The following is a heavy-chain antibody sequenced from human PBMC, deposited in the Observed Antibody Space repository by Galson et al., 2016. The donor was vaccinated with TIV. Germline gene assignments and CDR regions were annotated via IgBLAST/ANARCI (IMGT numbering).Heavy chain of an antibody. J-gene: IGHJ4*01. V-gene: IGHV1-2*02. CDR1: GYSFSDYY. D-gene: IGHD1/OR15-1a*01. CDR2: INPSNGGT. CDR3: ARDFQNTNV. Sequence: SVKVSCKASGYSFSDYYMHWVRQAPGQGLEWMGWINPSNGGTKYAQKFQGRVTMTRDTSLSTAYTEVTRLRGDDTAVYYCARDFQNTNVWGQGTLVTVSS.